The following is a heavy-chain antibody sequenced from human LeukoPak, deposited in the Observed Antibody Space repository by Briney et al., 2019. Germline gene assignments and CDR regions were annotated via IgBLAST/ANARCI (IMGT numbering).Heavy chain of an antibody. V-gene: IGHV3-53*01. CDR3: ARAVEMATIFLDY. CDR1: GFTLSSNY. Sequence: GGSLRLSCAASGFTLSSNYMSWVRQAPGKGLEWVSVIYSGGSTYYADSVKGRFTISRDNSKNTLYLQMNSLRAEDMAVYYCARAVEMATIFLDYWGQGTLVTVSS. D-gene: IGHD5-24*01. J-gene: IGHJ4*02. CDR2: IYSGGST.